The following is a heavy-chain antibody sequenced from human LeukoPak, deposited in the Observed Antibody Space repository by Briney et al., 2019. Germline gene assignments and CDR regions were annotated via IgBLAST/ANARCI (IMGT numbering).Heavy chain of an antibody. V-gene: IGHV4-61*02. Sequence: SETLSLTCTVSGDSISSGNYYCSWVRQPAGKGLGWIGCISGSGSTNYNPSRKGPVTISVDTSKNQFSLKLSSVTAADTAVYFCARGPYSYDSSGAFDIWGQGTMATVSS. J-gene: IGHJ3*02. CDR3: ARGPYSYDSSGAFDI. CDR2: ISGSGST. CDR1: GDSISSGNYY. D-gene: IGHD3-22*01.